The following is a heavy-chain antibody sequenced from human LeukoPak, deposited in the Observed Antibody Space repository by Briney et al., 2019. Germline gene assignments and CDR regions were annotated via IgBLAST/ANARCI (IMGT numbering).Heavy chain of an antibody. V-gene: IGHV3-23*01. Sequence: GGSLRLSCAASGFNVNNNCMSWVRQAPGEGLEWVSVISGSGGSTYYADSVKGRFTISRDNSKNTLYLQMNSLRAEDTAVYYCAKDIQYCRSTSCYGHDAFDIWGQGTMVTVSS. D-gene: IGHD2-2*01. CDR3: AKDIQYCRSTSCYGHDAFDI. J-gene: IGHJ3*02. CDR2: ISGSGGST. CDR1: GFNVNNNC.